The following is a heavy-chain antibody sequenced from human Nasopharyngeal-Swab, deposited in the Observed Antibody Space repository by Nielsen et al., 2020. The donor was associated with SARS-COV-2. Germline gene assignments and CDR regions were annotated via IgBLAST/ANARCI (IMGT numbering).Heavy chain of an antibody. D-gene: IGHD4-17*01. V-gene: IGHV5-51*01. CDR3: AVTTNANYYYYYGMDV. CDR1: GYSFTSYW. CDR2: IYPGDSDT. J-gene: IGHJ6*02. Sequence: ESLKISCKGSGYSFTSYWIGWVRRMPGKGLEWMGIIYPGDSDTRYSPSFQGQVTISADKSISTAYLQWSSLKASDTAMYYCAVTTNANYYYYYGMDVWGQGTTVTVSS.